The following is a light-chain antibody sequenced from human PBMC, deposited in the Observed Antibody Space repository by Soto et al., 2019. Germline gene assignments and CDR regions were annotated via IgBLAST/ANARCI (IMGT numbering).Light chain of an antibody. V-gene: IGKV3-15*01. CDR1: QSVGTK. CDR3: QQYSGWLRT. Sequence: IVMTQSPATLSVSPGERANLSCRASQSVGTKLAWYQQTPGQAPRLLIYGASNRAPGVPARISGSVSGTEFTLTIASLQSEDFAIYFCQQYSGWLRTFGQGTKVEIK. CDR2: GAS. J-gene: IGKJ1*01.